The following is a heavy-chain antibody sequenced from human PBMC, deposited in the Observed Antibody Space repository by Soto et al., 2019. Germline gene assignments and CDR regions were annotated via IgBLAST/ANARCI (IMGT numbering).Heavy chain of an antibody. D-gene: IGHD2-15*01. CDR3: ARASLGYCSGGSGYSGGRQGGRYFDY. J-gene: IGHJ4*02. CDR2: INHSGST. CDR1: GGSFSGYY. V-gene: IGHV4-34*01. Sequence: QVQLQQWGAGLLKPSETLSLTCADYGGSFSGYYWSWIRQPPGKGLEWIGEINHSGSTNYNPSLKSRVPISVDTSKNQFSLKVSSVTAGDSAVYYGARASLGYCSGGSGYSGGRQGGRYFDYWGQGTLVTVSS.